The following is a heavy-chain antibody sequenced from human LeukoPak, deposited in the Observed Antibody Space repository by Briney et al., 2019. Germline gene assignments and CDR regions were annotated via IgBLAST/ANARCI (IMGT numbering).Heavy chain of an antibody. CDR1: GFTVSSNY. CDR3: VRARGAGPGAHFDY. V-gene: IGHV3-53*01. Sequence: GGSLRLSCAASGFTVSSNYMSWVRQAPGKGLEWVSVIYSGGSTYYADSVKGRFTISRDNSKNTLYLQMNSLRAEDAAAYYCVRARGAGPGAHFDYWGQGTLVTVSS. J-gene: IGHJ4*02. D-gene: IGHD3-10*01. CDR2: IYSGGST.